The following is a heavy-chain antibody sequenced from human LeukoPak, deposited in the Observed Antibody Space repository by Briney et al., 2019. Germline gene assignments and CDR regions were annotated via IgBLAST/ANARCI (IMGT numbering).Heavy chain of an antibody. D-gene: IGHD3-3*01. CDR2: IYYSGST. CDR3: ARGESGFWSGYYDY. CDR1: GGSINTDY. V-gene: IGHV4-59*01. Sequence: SETLSLTCTVSGGSINTDYWSWIRQPPGKGLEWIGYIYYSGSTNYNPSLKSRVTISVDTSKNQFSLKLSSVTAADTAVYYCARGESGFWSGYYDYWGQGTLVTVSS. J-gene: IGHJ4*02.